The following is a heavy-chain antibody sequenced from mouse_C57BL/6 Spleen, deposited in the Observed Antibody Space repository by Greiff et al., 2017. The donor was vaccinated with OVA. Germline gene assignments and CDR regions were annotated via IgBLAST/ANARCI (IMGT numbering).Heavy chain of an antibody. J-gene: IGHJ2*01. V-gene: IGHV1-18*01. D-gene: IGHD1-2*01. CDR2: INPNNGGT. CDR1: GYTFTDYN. Sequence: VQLKESGPELVKPGASVKIPCKASGYTFTDYNMDWVKQSHGKSLEWIGDINPNNGGTIYNQKFKGKATLTVDKSSSTAYMEFRSLTSEDTAVYYCARSTTTAYFDYGGQGTTLTVSS. CDR3: ARSTTTAYFDY.